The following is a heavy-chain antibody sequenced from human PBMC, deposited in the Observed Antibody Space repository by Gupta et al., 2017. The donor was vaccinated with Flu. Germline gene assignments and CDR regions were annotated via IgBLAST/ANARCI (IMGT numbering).Heavy chain of an antibody. V-gene: IGHV3-33*01. Sequence: QVQLVESGGGVVQPGRSLRLSCAASGFPFSTYGLHWVRQAPGKGLEWVAVIWYDGSNKYYADSVKGRFTISRDNSKNTLYLQMNSLRAEDTAVYYCARDRGGAAADWGQGTLVTVSS. CDR2: IWYDGSNK. CDR3: ARDRGGAAAD. CDR1: GFPFSTYG. J-gene: IGHJ4*02. D-gene: IGHD6-13*01.